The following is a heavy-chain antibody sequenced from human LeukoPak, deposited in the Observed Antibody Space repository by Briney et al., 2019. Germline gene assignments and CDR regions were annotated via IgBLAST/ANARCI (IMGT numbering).Heavy chain of an antibody. Sequence: SETLSLTCTVSGGPISSGDYYWSWIRQPPGKGLEWIGYIYYSGSTYYNPSLKSRVTISVDTSKNQFSLELSSVTAADTAVYYCARDGSWFGELFGNWFDPWGQGTLVTVSS. V-gene: IGHV4-30-4*01. CDR1: GGPISSGDYY. CDR2: IYYSGST. J-gene: IGHJ5*02. CDR3: ARDGSWFGELFGNWFDP. D-gene: IGHD3-10*01.